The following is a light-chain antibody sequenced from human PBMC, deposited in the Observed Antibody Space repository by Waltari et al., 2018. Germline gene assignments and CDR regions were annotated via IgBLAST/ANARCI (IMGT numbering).Light chain of an antibody. CDR3: HQYNDGPPFN. J-gene: IGKJ2*01. V-gene: IGKV3-15*01. Sequence: EIVMAQSPASLSVSPGERALFSCRASQSVTTNVAWYQQQPGQPPRLLIYGASTRATDIPARFSGSGSDTEFTLTITSPQSEDVGVYYCHQYNDGPPFNFGQGTKLEIK. CDR1: QSVTTN. CDR2: GAS.